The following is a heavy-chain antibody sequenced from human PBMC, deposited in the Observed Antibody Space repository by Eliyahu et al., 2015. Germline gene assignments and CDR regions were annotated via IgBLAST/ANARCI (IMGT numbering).Heavy chain of an antibody. V-gene: IGHV3-33*08. CDR2: IWSDGSRE. D-gene: IGHD7-27*01. Sequence: QAQVVESGGGVVQPGRSLRLSGAASEFTFSFYXMHWVRQAPGKGLQXVAVIWSDGSREYADSVKGRFTISRDNSKNTLYLEMNSLRAEDTAVYFCARDLTGTFAFGGQGTLVTVSS. J-gene: IGHJ4*02. CDR1: EFTFSFYX. CDR3: ARDLTGTFAF.